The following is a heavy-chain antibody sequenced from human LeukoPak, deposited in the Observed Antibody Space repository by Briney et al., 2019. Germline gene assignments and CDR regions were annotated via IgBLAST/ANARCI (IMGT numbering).Heavy chain of an antibody. J-gene: IGHJ4*02. V-gene: IGHV3-23*01. CDR1: GFTFNSYA. CDR3: ARERVVTPYFDY. D-gene: IGHD4-23*01. CDR2: IGGSSDNT. Sequence: GGSLRLSCAASGFTFNSYAMTWVRQAPGQGLEWVSTIGGSSDNTYYADSVKGRFTISRDNSKNTLYLQMNSLRAEDTAVYYCARERVVTPYFDYWGQGTLVTVSS.